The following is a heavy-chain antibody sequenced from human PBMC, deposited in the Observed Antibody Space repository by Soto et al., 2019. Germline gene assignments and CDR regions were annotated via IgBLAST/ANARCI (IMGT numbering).Heavy chain of an antibody. CDR3: ARGRDCGVDV. V-gene: IGHV1-8*01. CDR1: GYTFTNYD. Sequence: QVQLGQSGAEVKKPGASVTVSCKASGYTFTNYDINWVRQATGQGLEWMGWMNPNSGNTGYAQKFQGRVTMPRNISISTAYMERTSLKSEDTAVYYCARGRDCGVDVWGQGTTVTVSS. CDR2: MNPNSGNT. J-gene: IGHJ6*02.